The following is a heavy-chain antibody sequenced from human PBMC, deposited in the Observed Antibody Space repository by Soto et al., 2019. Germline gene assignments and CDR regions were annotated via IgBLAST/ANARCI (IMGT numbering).Heavy chain of an antibody. CDR2: VKSSGGGT. CDR3: AREEAYYHSSINYYLSYFAR. Sequence: QVQLEQSGAEVKKPGASVKVSCKAYGYTFTDYYIHWVRQAPGQGLEWMGLVKSSGGGTAHAQDFKCRVTMPRDTSTSTVYMEVSRLISDDSVVYYCAREEAYYHSSINYYLSYFARWGQGALVTVSS. CDR1: GYTFTDYY. D-gene: IGHD3-10*01. V-gene: IGHV1-46*01. J-gene: IGHJ4*02.